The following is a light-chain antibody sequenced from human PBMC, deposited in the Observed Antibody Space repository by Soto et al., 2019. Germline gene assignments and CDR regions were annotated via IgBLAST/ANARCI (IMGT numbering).Light chain of an antibody. CDR2: DAS. CDR1: QDISNY. J-gene: IGKJ2*01. CDR3: QPNDNLPPT. Sequence: DIQMTQSPSSLSASVGDRVTITCQASQDISNYLNWYQQKPGKAPKLLIYDASNLETGVPSRFSGSGSGTDFTFPISSLQPEDIATYCCQPNDNLPPTFGQGTKLEIK. V-gene: IGKV1-33*01.